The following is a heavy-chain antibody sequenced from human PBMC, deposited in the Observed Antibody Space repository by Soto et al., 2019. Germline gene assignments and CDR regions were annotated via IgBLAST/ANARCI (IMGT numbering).Heavy chain of an antibody. CDR2: IYYLGST. Sequence: SETLSLTCSVSGGSMSEYFWSWIRQSPGKGLGWIGYIYYLGSTDYNPSLKSRVTISVDTSKRQFSLRLTSVTAADTAVYYCARDGYDGSGSPYPAYWGPGTQVTVSS. CDR3: ARDGYDGSGSPYPAY. J-gene: IGHJ4*02. D-gene: IGHD3-10*01. CDR1: GGSMSEYF. V-gene: IGHV4-59*01.